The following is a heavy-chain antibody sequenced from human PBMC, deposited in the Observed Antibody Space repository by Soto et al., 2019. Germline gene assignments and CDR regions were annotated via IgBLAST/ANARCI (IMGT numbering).Heavy chain of an antibody. CDR2: IYWDDDK. Sequence: SGPTLVNPTQTLTLTCTFSGFSLSTSGVGVGWIRQPPGKALEWLALIYWDDDKRYSPSLKSRLTITKDTSKNQVVLTMTNMDPVDTATYYCAHRRRALEGRRTPAGDQFDYWGQGTLVTVS. J-gene: IGHJ4*02. CDR3: AHRRRALEGRRTPAGDQFDY. D-gene: IGHD2-21*01. CDR1: GFSLSTSGVG. V-gene: IGHV2-5*02.